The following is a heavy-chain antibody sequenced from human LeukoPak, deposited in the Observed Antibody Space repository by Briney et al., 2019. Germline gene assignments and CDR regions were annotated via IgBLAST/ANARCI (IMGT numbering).Heavy chain of an antibody. J-gene: IGHJ4*02. CDR1: GFTFSSYA. Sequence: PGGSLRLSCAASGFTFSSYAMHWVRQAPGKGLEWVAVISYDGSNKYYADSVKGRFTISRDNSKNTLYLQMNGLRAEDTAVYYCAKPRYSGYDETAFDYWGQGTLATVSS. CDR2: ISYDGSNK. CDR3: AKPRYSGYDETAFDY. D-gene: IGHD5-12*01. V-gene: IGHV3-30-3*02.